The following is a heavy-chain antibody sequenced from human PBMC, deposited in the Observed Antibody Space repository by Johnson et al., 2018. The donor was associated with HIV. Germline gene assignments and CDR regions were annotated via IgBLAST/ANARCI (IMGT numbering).Heavy chain of an antibody. V-gene: IGHV3-30*03. J-gene: IGHJ3*02. CDR1: GLNFSDYS. CDR2: ISFDGSSE. Sequence: QVQLVESGGGVVQPGRSVRLSCASSGLNFSDYSVHWVRQAPGKGLQWVAVISFDGSSEYYADSVRGRFTISRDNSNNTLYLQMNGLRPEDTAVYYCVRGGLGFQNIHDPLDIWGQGTMVTVSS. CDR3: VRGGLGFQNIHDPLDI. D-gene: IGHD1/OR15-1a*01.